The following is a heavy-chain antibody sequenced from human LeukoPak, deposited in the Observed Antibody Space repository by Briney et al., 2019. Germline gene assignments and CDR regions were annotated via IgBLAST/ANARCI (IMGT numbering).Heavy chain of an antibody. D-gene: IGHD1-1*01. V-gene: IGHV1-2*02. CDR1: GYTFTGYY. J-gene: IGHJ5*02. CDR3: ARGVQLERRYYNWFDP. Sequence: ASVKVSCKASGYTFTGYYMHWVRQAPGQGLEWMGWINPNSGGTNCAQKFQGRVTMTRDTSISTVYMELSSLRSEDTAVYYCARGVQLERRYYNWFDPWGQGTLVTVSS. CDR2: INPNSGGT.